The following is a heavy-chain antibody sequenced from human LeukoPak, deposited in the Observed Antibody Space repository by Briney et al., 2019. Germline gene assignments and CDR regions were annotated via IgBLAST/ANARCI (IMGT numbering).Heavy chain of an antibody. CDR2: IYSGGSA. J-gene: IGHJ3*02. CDR1: GFTFSSYS. V-gene: IGHV3-53*05. D-gene: IGHD5-12*01. Sequence: GGSLRLSCAASGFTFSSYSMNWVRQAPGKGLEWVSVIYSGGSAYYADSVKGRFTISRDNAKNSLSLQMNSLRAEDTALYYCAKMMGSSGHRGRSAFDIWGQGTMVTVSS. CDR3: AKMMGSSGHRGRSAFDI.